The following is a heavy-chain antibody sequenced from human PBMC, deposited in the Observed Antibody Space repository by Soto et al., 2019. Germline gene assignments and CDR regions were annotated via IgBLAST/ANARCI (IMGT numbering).Heavy chain of an antibody. J-gene: IGHJ4*02. CDR3: ARGGWELRYFDASYY. CDR2: ISYDGSNK. Sequence: QVQLVESGGGVVQPGRSLRLSCAASGFTFSSYAMHWVRQAPGKGLEWVAVISYDGSNKYYADSVKGRFTTSRDNSKNTLYLQMNSLRAEDTAVYYWARGGWELRYFDASYYWGQGTLVTVSS. CDR1: GFTFSSYA. D-gene: IGHD3-9*01. V-gene: IGHV3-30-3*01.